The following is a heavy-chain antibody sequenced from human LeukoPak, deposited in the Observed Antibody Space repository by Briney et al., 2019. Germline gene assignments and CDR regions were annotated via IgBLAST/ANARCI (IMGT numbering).Heavy chain of an antibody. V-gene: IGHV4-61*01. Sequence: PSETLSLTCTVSGDSTSSDRYYGGWVRQPPGKGLEWIGNIYYTGNTDYNPSLKSRVTISVDTSKNQFFLKLTSVTAADTAVYYCARDRVPREYYHRSLADAFDIWGQGTLVTVSS. CDR3: ARDRVPREYYHRSLADAFDI. D-gene: IGHD2/OR15-2a*01. CDR2: IYYTGNT. J-gene: IGHJ3*02. CDR1: GDSTSSDRYY.